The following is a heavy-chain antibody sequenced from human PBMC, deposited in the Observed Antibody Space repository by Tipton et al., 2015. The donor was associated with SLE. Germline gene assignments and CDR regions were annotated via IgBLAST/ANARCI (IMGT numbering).Heavy chain of an antibody. CDR2: IYTSGST. V-gene: IGHV4-61*09. J-gene: IGHJ4*02. Sequence: TLSLTCTVSGGSLSSGSYYWSWVRQPAGKGLEWIGHIYTSGSTNYNPSLKSRVTISVDTSKNQCSRNVSSVTATDTAVYYCARRNCGGECYFDYWGQGTLVTVAS. CDR1: GGSLSSGSYY. D-gene: IGHD2-21*01. CDR3: ARRNCGGECYFDY.